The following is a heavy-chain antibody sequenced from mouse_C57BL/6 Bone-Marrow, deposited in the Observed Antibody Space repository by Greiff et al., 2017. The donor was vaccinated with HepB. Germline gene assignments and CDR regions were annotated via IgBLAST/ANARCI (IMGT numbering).Heavy chain of an antibody. J-gene: IGHJ3*01. D-gene: IGHD2-2*01. CDR1: GYAFSSSW. CDR2: IYPGDGDT. CDR3: AREKSTMVTTEFAY. Sequence: VQLQQSGPELVKPGASVKISCKASGYAFSSSWMNWVKQRPGKGLEWIGRIYPGDGDTNYNGKFKGKATLTADKSSSTAYMQLSSLTSEDSAVYFCAREKSTMVTTEFAYWGQGTLVTVS. V-gene: IGHV1-82*01.